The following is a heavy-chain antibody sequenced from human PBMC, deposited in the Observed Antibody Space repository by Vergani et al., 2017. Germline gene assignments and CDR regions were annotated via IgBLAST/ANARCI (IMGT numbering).Heavy chain of an antibody. Sequence: DVDLVESGGGFVQPGGSRRLSCAASGFSFRTFSMFWVRQPPGKGLAWVSKISPDGRTTEYADSVRGRFTISRDNANSMLYLQMNSLRDDDTAVYYCTRDRLDDSYAYFDYWGQGTLVTVSP. CDR2: ISPDGRTT. CDR1: GFSFRTFS. CDR3: TRDRLDDSYAYFDY. D-gene: IGHD3-16*01. J-gene: IGHJ4*02. V-gene: IGHV3-74*03.